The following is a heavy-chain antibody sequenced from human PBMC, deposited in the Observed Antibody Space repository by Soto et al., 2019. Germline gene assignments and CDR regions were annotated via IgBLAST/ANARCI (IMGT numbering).Heavy chain of an antibody. V-gene: IGHV1-8*01. Sequence: QVQLVQSGAEVKKPGASVKVSCKASGYTFTSYDINWVRQATGQGLEWMGWMNPNSGNTGYAQKFQGRVTMTRNTFIITVYMELSSLRSEDTAVYYSARVPHYFGSGSSYSYWGQGTLVTVSS. CDR3: ARVPHYFGSGSSYSY. J-gene: IGHJ4*02. CDR2: MNPNSGNT. D-gene: IGHD3-10*01. CDR1: GYTFTSYD.